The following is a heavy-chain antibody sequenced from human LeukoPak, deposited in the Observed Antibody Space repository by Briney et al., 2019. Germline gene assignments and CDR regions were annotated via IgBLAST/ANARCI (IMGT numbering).Heavy chain of an antibody. CDR1: GGSFSGYY. J-gene: IGHJ5*02. D-gene: IGHD2-2*01. V-gene: IGHV4-34*01. CDR3: ARGRGVVVPAAIKPSRYNWFDP. CDR2: INHRGST. Sequence: PSETLSLTCAVYGGSFSGYYWSWIRQPPGEGLEWIGEINHRGSTNDNPSLKSRVTISLDTSRNQFSLKLRSVTAADTAVYYCARGRGVVVPAAIKPSRYNWFDPWGQGTLVTVSS.